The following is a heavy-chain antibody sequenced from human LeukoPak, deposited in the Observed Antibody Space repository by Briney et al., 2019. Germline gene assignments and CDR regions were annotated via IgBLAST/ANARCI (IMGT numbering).Heavy chain of an antibody. V-gene: IGHV3-23*01. CDR2: ISGSGGST. CDR3: AKVHSSGWYDGGYFDY. J-gene: IGHJ4*02. Sequence: GGSLRLSCAASGFTFSSYAMSWVRQAPGKGLEWVSAISGSGGSTYYADSVKGRFTISRDNSKNTLYLQMNSLRAEDTAVYYCAKVHSSGWYDGGYFDYWGQGTLVTVSS. D-gene: IGHD6-19*01. CDR1: GFTFSSYA.